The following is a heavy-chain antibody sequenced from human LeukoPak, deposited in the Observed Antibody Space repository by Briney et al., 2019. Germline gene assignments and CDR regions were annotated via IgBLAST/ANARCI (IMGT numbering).Heavy chain of an antibody. CDR3: TTGVTSNRPSGNYHGDY. CDR1: GFTFSNAW. Sequence: NPGGSLRLSCAASGFTFSNAWMSWVRQAPGKGLGWVGRIKAKTDGGTTDYGAPVKARFTISRDDSKNTLYLQMNNLKTEDTAVYYCTTGVTSNRPSGNYHGDYWGQGTLVTVSS. J-gene: IGHJ4*02. CDR2: IKAKTDGGTT. V-gene: IGHV3-15*01. D-gene: IGHD3-10*01.